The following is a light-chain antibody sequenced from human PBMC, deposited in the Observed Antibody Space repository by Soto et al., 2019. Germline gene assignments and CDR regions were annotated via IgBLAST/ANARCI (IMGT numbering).Light chain of an antibody. CDR3: RQSDNLPLA. V-gene: IGKV1-33*01. CDR2: DAS. J-gene: IGKJ4*01. CDR1: QEISNY. Sequence: DTQINKTPSRVCGLVEDRVTLSCQARQEISNYLNWYQQKPGKAPKLLIYDASNLETGVPSRFSGSGSGTDFTFTSSIRKPDDTATHYSRQSDNLPLAIGGGTQLEIK.